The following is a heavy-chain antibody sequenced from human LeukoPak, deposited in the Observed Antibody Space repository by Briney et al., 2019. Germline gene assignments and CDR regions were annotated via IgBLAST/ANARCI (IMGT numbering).Heavy chain of an antibody. D-gene: IGHD5-18*01. V-gene: IGHV4-39*01. J-gene: IGHJ4*02. CDR1: GGSISSSSAY. Sequence: SETLSLTCTVSGGSISSSSAYWGWIRQPPGKGLEWIGSIYYSKNTYYNPTLKSRVTISADTSKNQFSLTLGSVSATDTAVYYCVSPRGFSYGYFGYWGQGTLVTVSS. CDR3: VSPRGFSYGYFGY. CDR2: IYYSKNT.